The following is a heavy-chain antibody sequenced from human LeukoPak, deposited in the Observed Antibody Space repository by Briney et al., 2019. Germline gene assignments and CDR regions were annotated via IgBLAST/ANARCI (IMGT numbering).Heavy chain of an antibody. V-gene: IGHV5-51*01. J-gene: IGHJ3*02. D-gene: IGHD3-22*01. CDR1: GYSFTSYW. Sequence: GESLKISCKGSGYSFTSYWIGWVRQLPGKGLEWMGMIYPDDSDTRYSPSFQGQVTISADKSISTAYLQWSSLKASDTAMYYCASRLYYYDSSGYPYIGYDAFDIWGQGTMVTVSS. CDR3: ASRLYYYDSSGYPYIGYDAFDI. CDR2: IYPDDSDT.